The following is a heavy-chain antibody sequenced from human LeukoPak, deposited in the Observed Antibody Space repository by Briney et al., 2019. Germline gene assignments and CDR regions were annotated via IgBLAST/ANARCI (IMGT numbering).Heavy chain of an antibody. CDR3: ARDGGLAPYSSSTPFDY. V-gene: IGHV3-66*03. D-gene: IGHD6-6*01. CDR2: IYSSGST. CDR1: GFTVSTNY. Sequence: GGTLRLSCAASGFTVSTNYMSWVRQAPGKGLEWVSVIYSSGSTYYADSVKGRFTIFRDNSKNTLYLQMNSLRAEDTAVYYCARDGGLAPYSSSTPFDYWGQGTLVTVSS. J-gene: IGHJ4*02.